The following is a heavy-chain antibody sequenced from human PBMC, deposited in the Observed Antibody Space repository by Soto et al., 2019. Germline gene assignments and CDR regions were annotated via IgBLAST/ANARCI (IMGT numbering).Heavy chain of an antibody. V-gene: IGHV1-69*01. D-gene: IGHD3-9*01. CDR1: GGSFRNYG. Sequence: QVQLVQSGAEVKKPGSSVRVSCKVSGGSFRNYGITWVRQSPGQGLEWMGGIMPVFGTAVYAQKFQDRVTISADELTTTASLELSSLSSDDTAVYFCARARDYDLLTAREYALDVWGQGTTVTV. CDR3: ARARDYDLLTAREYALDV. J-gene: IGHJ6*02. CDR2: IMPVFGTA.